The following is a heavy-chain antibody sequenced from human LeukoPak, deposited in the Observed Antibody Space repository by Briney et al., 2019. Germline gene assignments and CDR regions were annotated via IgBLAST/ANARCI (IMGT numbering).Heavy chain of an antibody. Sequence: GRSLRLSCAASGFTFSSYWMSWVRQAPGKGLEWVANIKQDGSEKYYVDSVKGRFTISRDNAKNSLYLQMNSLRAEDTAVYYCARDFTQIGTVTRDAFDIWGQGTMVTVSS. V-gene: IGHV3-7*01. CDR3: ARDFTQIGTVTRDAFDI. J-gene: IGHJ3*02. CDR2: IKQDGSEK. D-gene: IGHD4-17*01. CDR1: GFTFSSYW.